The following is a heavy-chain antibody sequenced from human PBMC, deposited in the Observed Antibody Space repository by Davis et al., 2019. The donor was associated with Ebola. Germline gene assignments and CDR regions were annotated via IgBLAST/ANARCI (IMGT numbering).Heavy chain of an antibody. CDR2: INPSGGST. CDR3: ATSGYYYDSSGYHVNYFDY. J-gene: IGHJ4*02. CDR1: GYTFISYG. V-gene: IGHV1-46*01. Sequence: ASVKVSCKASGYTFISYGISWVRQAPGQGLEWMGIINPSGGSTSYAQKFQGRVTMTRDTSTSTVYMELSSLRSEDTAVYYCATSGYYYDSSGYHVNYFDYWGQGTLVTVSS. D-gene: IGHD3-22*01.